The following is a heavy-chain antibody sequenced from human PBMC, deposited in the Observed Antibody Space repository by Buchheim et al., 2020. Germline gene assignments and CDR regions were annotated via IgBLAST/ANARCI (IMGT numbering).Heavy chain of an antibody. J-gene: IGHJ4*02. CDR1: GFTFSSYG. Sequence: VQLVESGGGVVQPGRSLRLSCAASGFTFSSYGMHWVRQAPGKGLEWVANIKQDGSEKYYVDSVKGRFTISRDNAKNSLYLQMNSLRAEDTAVYYCARVVGNTIFGVVITSLFDYWGQGTL. D-gene: IGHD3-3*01. CDR3: ARVVGNTIFGVVITSLFDY. CDR2: IKQDGSEK. V-gene: IGHV3-7*01.